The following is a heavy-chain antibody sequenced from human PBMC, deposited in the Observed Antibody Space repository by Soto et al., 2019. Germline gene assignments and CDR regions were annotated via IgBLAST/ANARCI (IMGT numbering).Heavy chain of an antibody. D-gene: IGHD4-4*01. V-gene: IGHV1-46*01. CDR3: ARDLAGLTTVLYFYGMDV. CDR1: GYTFTNYY. J-gene: IGHJ6*02. Sequence: VASVKVSCKASGYTFTNYYIYWVRQAPGQGLEWMGIINSGGGSTSYAQKFQGRVTMTRDTSTSTVYMELSSLRSEDTAVYYCARDLAGLTTVLYFYGMDVWG. CDR2: INSGGGST.